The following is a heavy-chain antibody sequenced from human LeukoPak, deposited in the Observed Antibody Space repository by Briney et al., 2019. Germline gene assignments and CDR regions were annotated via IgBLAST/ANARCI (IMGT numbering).Heavy chain of an antibody. CDR3: VKDQGVVFGFFDN. V-gene: IGHV3-74*01. J-gene: IGHJ4*02. Sequence: GGSLRLSCVASRFTLSSYWMNWVRQAPGKGLVWVARTNYDGSYTDYADSVKGRFTISRDNSRNTLYLQMNTLRAEDTALFYCVKDQGVVFGFFDNWGQGTLVTVSS. D-gene: IGHD3-3*01. CDR1: RFTLSSYW. CDR2: TNYDGSYT.